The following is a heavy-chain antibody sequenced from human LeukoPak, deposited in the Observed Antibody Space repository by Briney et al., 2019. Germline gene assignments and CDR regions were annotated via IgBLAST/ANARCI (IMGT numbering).Heavy chain of an antibody. CDR3: ARVGVVVPIDY. CDR2: ISSSSSTI. Sequence: GGSLRLSCAASGFTFSSYSMNWVRQAPGKGLEWVSYISSSSSTIYYADSVKGRFTISRDNATNSLYLQMNSLRAEDTAVYYCARVGVVVPIDYWGQGTLVTVSS. J-gene: IGHJ4*02. V-gene: IGHV3-48*01. CDR1: GFTFSSYS. D-gene: IGHD2-2*01.